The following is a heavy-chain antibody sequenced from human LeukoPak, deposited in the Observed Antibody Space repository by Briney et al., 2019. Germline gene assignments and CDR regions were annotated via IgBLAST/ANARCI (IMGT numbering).Heavy chain of an antibody. CDR3: ARQGDGYYTFDY. Sequence: PSETLSLTCAVSGGSISSSDWWSWLRQPPGKGLEWIGEIYHSGSTNYNPSLKSRVTISLDKSKNQFSLKLSSVTAAGTAVYYCARQGDGYYTFDYWGQGTLVTVSS. V-gene: IGHV4-4*02. J-gene: IGHJ4*02. D-gene: IGHD5-24*01. CDR1: GGSISSSDW. CDR2: IYHSGST.